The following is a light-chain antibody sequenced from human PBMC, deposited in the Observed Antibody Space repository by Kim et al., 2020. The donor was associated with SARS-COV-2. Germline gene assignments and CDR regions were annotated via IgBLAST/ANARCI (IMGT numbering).Light chain of an antibody. Sequence: VSPGHTAGITFSGDVLAKKYARWFQQKPGQAPVLVIYKDSERPSGIPERFSGSSSGTTVTLTISGAQVEDEADYYCYSAADNNLGVFGGGTQLTVL. CDR3: YSAADNNLGV. V-gene: IGLV3-27*01. CDR1: VLAKKY. CDR2: KDS. J-gene: IGLJ2*01.